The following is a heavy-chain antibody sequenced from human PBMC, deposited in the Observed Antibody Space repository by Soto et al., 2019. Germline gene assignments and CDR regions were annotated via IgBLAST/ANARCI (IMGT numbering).Heavy chain of an antibody. CDR2: MTPNSDT. D-gene: IGHD2-15*01. CDR1: GYTSTNLD. V-gene: IGHV1-8*01. CDR3: ARYQETLGSTS. J-gene: IGHJ5*02. Sequence: QVQLVQSGAEVKKPGASVKVSCKASGYTSTNLDINWVRQAAGKGLEWVGWMTPNSDTGCAQKCQGRVTLTRDTSTSTVYMELSGLRSEDTAVYYWARYQETLGSTSWGQGTPVLVSS.